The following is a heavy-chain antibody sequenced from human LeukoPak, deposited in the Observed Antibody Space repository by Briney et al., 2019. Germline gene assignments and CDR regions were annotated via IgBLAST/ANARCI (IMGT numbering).Heavy chain of an antibody. CDR2: IHTSGST. CDR1: GGSISNYH. V-gene: IGHV4-4*07. D-gene: IGHD2-2*01. CDR3: ARDVRNCSSTSCSYYFDY. J-gene: IGHJ4*02. Sequence: PSETLSLTCTVSGGSISNYHWSWIRQPAGKGLEWIGRIHTSGSTNYNPSLKSRVTISVDTSKNQFSLKLSSVTAADTAVYYCARDVRNCSSTSCSYYFDYWGQGTLVTVSS.